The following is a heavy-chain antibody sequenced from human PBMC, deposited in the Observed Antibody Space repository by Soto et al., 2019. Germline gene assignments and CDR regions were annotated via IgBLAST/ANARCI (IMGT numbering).Heavy chain of an antibody. Sequence: GGSLRLSCAASGFSFRNYWMSWVRQAPGKGLEWVLSIKHDGSETYSVDSVKGRFTSSRDNAENSVYLQMHSLRAEDTAVYFCAKGYGYYFDSWGQGTLVTVSS. CDR3: AKGYGYYFDS. V-gene: IGHV3-7*03. D-gene: IGHD4-17*01. J-gene: IGHJ4*02. CDR2: IKHDGSET. CDR1: GFSFRNYW.